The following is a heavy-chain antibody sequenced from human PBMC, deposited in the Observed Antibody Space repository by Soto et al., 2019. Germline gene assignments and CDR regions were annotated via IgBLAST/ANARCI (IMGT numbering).Heavy chain of an antibody. CDR2: IYYSGST. D-gene: IGHD3-10*01. Sequence: SETLSLTCTVSGGSISSSSYYWGWIRQPPGKGLEWIGSIYYSGSTYYNPSLKSRVTISVDTSKNQFSLKLSSVTAADTAVYYCGRSSGGYYGSGTDPRFDPWGQGTLVTVSS. V-gene: IGHV4-39*01. CDR1: GGSISSSSYY. J-gene: IGHJ5*02. CDR3: GRSSGGYYGSGTDPRFDP.